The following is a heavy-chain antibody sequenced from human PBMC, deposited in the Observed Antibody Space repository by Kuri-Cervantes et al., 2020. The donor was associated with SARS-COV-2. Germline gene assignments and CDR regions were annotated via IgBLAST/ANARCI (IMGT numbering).Heavy chain of an antibody. V-gene: IGHV2-5*02. CDR2: IYWDDDE. CDR1: GFSLSTTGVG. J-gene: IGHJ6*03. D-gene: IGHD6-13*01. Sequence: SGPTLVKPPQTLTLTCTFSGFSLSTTGVGVGWIRQPPGKALEWLAVIYWDDDERYSPSLKNRLTITKDSSKNQVVLTMTNMDPVDTATYYCVHSSGSWYFYSNYYMDVWGNGTTVTVSS. CDR3: VHSSGSWYFYSNYYMDV.